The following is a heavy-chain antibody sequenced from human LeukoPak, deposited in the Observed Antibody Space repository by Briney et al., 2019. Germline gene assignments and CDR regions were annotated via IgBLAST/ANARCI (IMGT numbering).Heavy chain of an antibody. CDR1: GYTFDSYT. Sequence: SVKVSCKTSGYTFDSYTISWVRQAPGQGVEWMGWISAYNGNTNYAQNLQGRATMTTDTSTSTAYMELRSLRSDDTAMYYRATNIAAAGSFDYWGQGTLVTVSS. CDR3: ATNIAAAGSFDY. V-gene: IGHV1-18*01. J-gene: IGHJ4*02. CDR2: ISAYNGNT. D-gene: IGHD6-13*01.